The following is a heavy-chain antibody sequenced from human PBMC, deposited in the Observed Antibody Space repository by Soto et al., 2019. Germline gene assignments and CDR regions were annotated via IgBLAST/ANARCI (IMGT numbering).Heavy chain of an antibody. CDR2: INHSGST. V-gene: IGHV4-34*01. CDR3: ARASNYGSGNYYYYYMDV. D-gene: IGHD3-10*01. Sequence: SETLSLTCAVYGGSFSGYYWSWIRQPPGKGLEWIGEINHSGSTNYNPSLKSRVTISVDTSKNQFSLKLSSVTAADTAVYYCARASNYGSGNYYYYYMDVWGKGTTVTVSS. J-gene: IGHJ6*03. CDR1: GGSFSGYY.